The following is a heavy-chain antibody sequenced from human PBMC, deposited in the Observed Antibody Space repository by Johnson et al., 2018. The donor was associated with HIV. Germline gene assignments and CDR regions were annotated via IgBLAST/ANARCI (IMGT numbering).Heavy chain of an antibody. D-gene: IGHD1-26*01. J-gene: IGHJ3*02. V-gene: IGHV3-30-3*01. CDR3: AKEGGSYSMGRDAFDI. CDR2: ISYDGSIK. Sequence: QVQLVESGGGLVRPGGSLRLSCAASGFTFSRYAMHWVRQAPGKGLEYMAIISYDGSIKYYADSVKGRFTISRDNSKNTLYLQMNSLRAEDTAVYYCAKEGGSYSMGRDAFDIWGQGTMVTVSS. CDR1: GFTFSRYA.